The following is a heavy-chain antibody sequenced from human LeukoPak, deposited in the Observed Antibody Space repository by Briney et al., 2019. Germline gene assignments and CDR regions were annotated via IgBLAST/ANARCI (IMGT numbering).Heavy chain of an antibody. CDR1: GGSISSYY. D-gene: IGHD3-10*01. J-gene: IGHJ3*02. CDR2: IYYSGST. CDR3: ARLYMVRRNAFDI. Sequence: NSSETLSLTCTVSGGSISSYYWSWIRQPPGKGLEWIGYIYYSGSTNYNPSLKSRVTISVDTSKNQFSLKLSSVTAADTAVYYCARLYMVRRNAFDIWGQGTMVTVSS. V-gene: IGHV4-59*08.